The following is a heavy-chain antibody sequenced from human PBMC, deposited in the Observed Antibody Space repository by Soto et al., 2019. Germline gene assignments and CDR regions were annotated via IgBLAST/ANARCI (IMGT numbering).Heavy chain of an antibody. D-gene: IGHD6-6*01. CDR1: GGSISGYY. Sequence: PSETLSLTCTVSGGSISGYYWSWLRQPPGKGLEWIGYIYNTGTTNYNPSLKSRVTISVDTSKNQFSLKLSSVTTADTAVYYCARYSIAARRGIDYWGQGTLVTVSS. CDR2: IYNTGTT. V-gene: IGHV4-59*01. CDR3: ARYSIAARRGIDY. J-gene: IGHJ4*02.